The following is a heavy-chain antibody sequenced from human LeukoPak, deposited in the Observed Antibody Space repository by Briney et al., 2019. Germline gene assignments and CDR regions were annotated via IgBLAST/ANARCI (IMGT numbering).Heavy chain of an antibody. CDR3: PSGYYSRTSCFDY. J-gene: IGHJ4*02. Sequence: GGSLRLSCVASGFTFSGSAMHWVRQASGKGLGWVGRLRSKANSYATAYAASVKGRFTISRDDSKNTAYLQMNSLKTEATAVYYCPSGYYSRTSCFDYWGQGTLVTVSS. V-gene: IGHV3-73*01. CDR1: GFTFSGSA. D-gene: IGHD2-2*03. CDR2: LRSKANSYAT.